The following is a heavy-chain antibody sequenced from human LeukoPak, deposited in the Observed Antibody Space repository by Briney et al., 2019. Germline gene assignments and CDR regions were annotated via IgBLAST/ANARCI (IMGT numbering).Heavy chain of an antibody. CDR3: ARGGYYGSGNDFRFDP. CDR1: GGSIDNNY. V-gene: IGHV4-59*01. Sequence: SETLSLTCTVSGGSIDNNYWSWIRQPPGKGLEWIGYIYYSGSTNYKPSLKSRVTISVDTSKNQFSLKLSSVTAADTAVYYCARGGYYGSGNDFRFDPWGQGTLVTVSS. J-gene: IGHJ5*02. D-gene: IGHD3-10*01. CDR2: IYYSGST.